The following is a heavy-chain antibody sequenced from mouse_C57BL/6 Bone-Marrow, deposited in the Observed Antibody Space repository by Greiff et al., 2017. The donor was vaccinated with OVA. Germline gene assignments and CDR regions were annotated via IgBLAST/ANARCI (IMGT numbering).Heavy chain of an antibody. J-gene: IGHJ1*03. D-gene: IGHD2-3*01. CDR3: ARQDGYFFYWYFDV. CDR2: IFPGSGST. CDR1: GYTFTDYY. V-gene: IGHV1-75*01. Sequence: SGPELVKPGASVKISCKASGYTFTDYYINWVKQRPGQGLEWIGWIFPGSGSTYYNEKFKGKATLTVDKSSSTAYMLLSSLTSEDSAVYFGARQDGYFFYWYFDVWGTGTTVTVSS.